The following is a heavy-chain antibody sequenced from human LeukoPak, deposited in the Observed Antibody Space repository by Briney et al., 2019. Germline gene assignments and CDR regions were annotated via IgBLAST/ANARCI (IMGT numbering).Heavy chain of an antibody. V-gene: IGHV4-39*07. CDR1: GGSVSSSSYY. J-gene: IGHJ4*02. CDR2: IYYSGST. CDR3: ARDPYYYDSSGYYYFDY. D-gene: IGHD3-22*01. Sequence: SETLSLTCTVSGGSVSSSSYYWGWIRQPPGKGLEWIGSIYYSGSTYYNPSLKSRVTISVDTSKNQFSLKLSSVTAADTAVYYCARDPYYYDSSGYYYFDYWGQGTLVTVSS.